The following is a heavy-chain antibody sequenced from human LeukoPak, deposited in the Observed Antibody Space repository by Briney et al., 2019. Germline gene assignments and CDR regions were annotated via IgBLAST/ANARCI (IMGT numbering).Heavy chain of an antibody. Sequence: ASVKVSCKASGYTFTGYYMHWVRQAPGRGLEWMGWINPNSGGTNYAQKFQGRVTMTRDTSISTAYMELSRLRSDDTAVYYRAKIAAAGTSFDYWGQGTLVTVSS. CDR3: AKIAAAGTSFDY. D-gene: IGHD6-13*01. CDR1: GYTFTGYY. J-gene: IGHJ4*02. CDR2: INPNSGGT. V-gene: IGHV1-2*02.